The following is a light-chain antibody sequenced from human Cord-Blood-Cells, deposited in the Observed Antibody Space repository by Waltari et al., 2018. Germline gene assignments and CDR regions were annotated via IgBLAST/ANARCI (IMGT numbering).Light chain of an antibody. CDR2: LGS. Sequence: DIVMTQSTLSLPVTPGEPASISCSSSQRLLHRNGYNYLDWYLQKPGQSPQLLIYLGSNRASGVPDRFSGSGSGTDFTLKISRVEAEDVGVYYCMQALQTPTFGGGTKVEIK. V-gene: IGKV2-28*01. CDR1: QRLLHRNGYNY. J-gene: IGKJ4*01. CDR3: MQALQTPT.